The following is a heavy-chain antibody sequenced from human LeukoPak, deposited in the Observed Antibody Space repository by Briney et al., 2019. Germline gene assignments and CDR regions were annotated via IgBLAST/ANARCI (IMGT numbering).Heavy chain of an antibody. CDR3: ARDLLGSFDY. V-gene: IGHV3-30-3*01. J-gene: IGHJ4*02. CDR1: GFTFSSYA. Sequence: PGGSLRLSCAASGFTFSSYAMHWVRQAPGKGLEWVAVISYDGSNKYYADSVKGRFTISRDNSKNTLYLQMNSLRAEDTAVYYCARDLLGSFDYWGQGTLVTVSS. CDR2: ISYDGSNK. D-gene: IGHD7-27*01.